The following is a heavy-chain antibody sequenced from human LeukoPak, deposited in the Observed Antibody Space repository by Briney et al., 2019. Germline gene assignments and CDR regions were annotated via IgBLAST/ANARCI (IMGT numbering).Heavy chain of an antibody. CDR2: INHSGST. CDR1: GGSFSGYY. Sequence: PSETPSLTCAVYGGSFSGYYWSWIRQPPGKGLEWSGEINHSGSTNYNPSLKSRVTISVDTSKNQFSLKLSSVTAADTAVYYCARNTAAACIRSYYYYYMDVRGKGTTVTVSS. V-gene: IGHV4-34*01. CDR3: ARNTAAACIRSYYYYYMDV. J-gene: IGHJ6*03. D-gene: IGHD6-13*01.